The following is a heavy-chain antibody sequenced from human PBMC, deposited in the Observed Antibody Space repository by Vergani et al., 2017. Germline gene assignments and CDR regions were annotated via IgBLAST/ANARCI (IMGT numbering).Heavy chain of an antibody. CDR3: ASHSGTCXSTSCYTLYYYYYYMDV. CDR1: GYTFTSYG. D-gene: IGHD2-2*02. Sequence: QVQLVQSGAEVKKPGASVKVSCKASGYTFTSYGISWVRQAPGQGLEWMGWISADNGNTKYSQKFQGRVTITRDTSASRAYMELSSLRSEDTAVYYCASHSGTCXSTSCYTLYYYYYYMDVWGKGTTVTVSS. CDR2: ISADNGNT. V-gene: IGHV1-18*01. J-gene: IGHJ6*03.